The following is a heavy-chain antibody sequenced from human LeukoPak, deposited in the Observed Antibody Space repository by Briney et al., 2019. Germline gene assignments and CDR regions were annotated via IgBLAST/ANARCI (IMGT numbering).Heavy chain of an antibody. Sequence: GRSLRLSCAASGFTFSSYAMHWVRQAPGKGLEWVAVISYDGSNKYYADSVKGRFTISRDNSKNTLYLQMNSLRAEDTAVYYCARGGQGYDLNWFDPWGQGTLVTVSS. CDR1: GFTFSSYA. D-gene: IGHD3-3*01. CDR2: ISYDGSNK. V-gene: IGHV3-30-3*01. CDR3: ARGGQGYDLNWFDP. J-gene: IGHJ5*02.